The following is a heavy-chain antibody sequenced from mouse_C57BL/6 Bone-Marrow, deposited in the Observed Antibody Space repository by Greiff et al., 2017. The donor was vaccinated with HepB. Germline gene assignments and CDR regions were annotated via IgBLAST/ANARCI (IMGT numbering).Heavy chain of an antibody. CDR1: GYSITSGYY. Sequence: EVKLQESGPGLVKPSQSLSLTCSVTGYSITSGYYWNWIRQFPGNKLEWMGYISYDGSNNYNPSLKNRISITRDTSKNQFFQKLNSVTTEDTATYYCAREEGLTGTDFDYWGQGTTLTVSS. V-gene: IGHV3-6*01. J-gene: IGHJ2*01. CDR2: ISYDGSN. CDR3: AREEGLTGTDFDY. D-gene: IGHD4-1*01.